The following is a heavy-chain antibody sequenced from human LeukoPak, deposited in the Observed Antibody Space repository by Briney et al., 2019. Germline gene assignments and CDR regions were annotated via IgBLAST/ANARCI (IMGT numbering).Heavy chain of an antibody. V-gene: IGHV1-18*01. D-gene: IGHD1-26*01. CDR3: ARDLGEGAKRDLDF. J-gene: IGHJ4*02. CDR1: GYRFSDYG. Sequence: ASVKVSCKTSGYRFSDYGISWVRQAPGQGLQWMGWINTYNGNTEYAQSLQGRATMTIDTATATAYLEVRSLTSDDTAVYYCARDLGEGAKRDLDFWGQGTLVTVSS. CDR2: INTYNGNT.